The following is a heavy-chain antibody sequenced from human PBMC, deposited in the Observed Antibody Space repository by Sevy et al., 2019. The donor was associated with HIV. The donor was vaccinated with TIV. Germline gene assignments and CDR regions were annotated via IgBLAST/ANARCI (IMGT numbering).Heavy chain of an antibody. CDR3: AHSLYGDYIGGYFDY. D-gene: IGHD4-17*01. CDR2: IYWDDNK. Sequence: SGPTLVNPTQTLTLTCTFSGFSLSTSGVGVGWIRQPPGKALEWLALIYWDDNKRYSQSLRSRLTITKDTSKSQVVLTMTNMDPVDTATYYCAHSLYGDYIGGYFDYWGQRTLVTVSS. V-gene: IGHV2-5*02. CDR1: GFSLSTSGVG. J-gene: IGHJ4*02.